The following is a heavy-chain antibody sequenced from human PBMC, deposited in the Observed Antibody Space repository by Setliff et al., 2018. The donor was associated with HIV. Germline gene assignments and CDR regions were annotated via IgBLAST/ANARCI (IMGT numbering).Heavy chain of an antibody. CDR3: AREGITMVRGLDV. V-gene: IGHV4-39*07. J-gene: IGHJ6*02. CDR1: GGSINSTSYY. Sequence: SETLSLTCTVSGGSINSTSYYWGWIRQPPGNGLEWIGNIYHTGSSYYNPSLNDRATISLDTSKNQFSLKLSSVTAADTAVYYCAREGITMVRGLDVWGQGTTVTVS. D-gene: IGHD3-10*01. CDR2: IYHTGSS.